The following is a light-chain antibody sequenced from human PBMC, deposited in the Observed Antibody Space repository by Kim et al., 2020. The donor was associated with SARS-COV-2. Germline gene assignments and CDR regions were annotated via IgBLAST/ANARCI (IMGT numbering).Light chain of an antibody. Sequence: DIQMTQSPSTLSASIGARVTITCRASQTIFNWLAWYQQKPGKAPKLLVYDASNLESGVPSRFSGSGSGTEFTLTISSLQPNDLATYYCQQYNSDVWTFGQGTKVDIK. CDR3: QQYNSDVWT. CDR2: DAS. J-gene: IGKJ1*01. V-gene: IGKV1-5*01. CDR1: QTIFNW.